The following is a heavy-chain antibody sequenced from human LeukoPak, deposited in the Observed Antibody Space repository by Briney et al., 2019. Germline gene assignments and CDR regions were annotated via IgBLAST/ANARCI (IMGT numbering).Heavy chain of an antibody. CDR2: IYTSGST. Sequence: PSETLSLTCTVSGGSISSYYWSWIRQPAGKGLEWIGRIYTSGSTNYNPSLKSRVTISVDTSKNQFSLKLSSVTAADTAVYYCARVSCRYGDDCGRDVWGQGTTVTVSS. CDR3: ARVSCRYGDDCGRDV. CDR1: GGSISSYY. D-gene: IGHD4-17*01. V-gene: IGHV4-4*07. J-gene: IGHJ6*02.